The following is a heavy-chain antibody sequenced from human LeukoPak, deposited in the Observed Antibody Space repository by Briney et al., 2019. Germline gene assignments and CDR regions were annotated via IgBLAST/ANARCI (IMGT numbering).Heavy chain of an antibody. CDR2: IYTSGST. D-gene: IGHD3-3*01. CDR3: AREAQMYYDFWSGYYEVNWFDP. V-gene: IGHV4-4*07. CDR1: GGSISSYY. J-gene: IGHJ5*02. Sequence: PSGTLSLTCSVSGGSISSYYWSGIRRPAGKGLEGIGRIYTSGSTNYNPSLKSRVTMSVDTSKNQFSLKLSSVTAADTAVYYCAREAQMYYDFWSGYYEVNWFDPWGQGTLVTVSS.